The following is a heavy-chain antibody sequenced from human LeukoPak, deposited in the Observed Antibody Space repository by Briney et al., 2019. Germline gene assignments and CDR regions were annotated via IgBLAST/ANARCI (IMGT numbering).Heavy chain of an antibody. D-gene: IGHD1-7*01. CDR3: AREELAPYYYYMDV. CDR2: ISSSGSTI. V-gene: IGHV3-48*03. J-gene: IGHJ6*03. Sequence: GGSLRLSCAASGFSISSYEMSWVRQAPGKGLEWVSYISSSGSTIYYADSVKGRFTISRDNAKNSLYLRMNSLRAEDTAVYYCAREELAPYYYYMDVWGKGTTVTVSS. CDR1: GFSISSYE.